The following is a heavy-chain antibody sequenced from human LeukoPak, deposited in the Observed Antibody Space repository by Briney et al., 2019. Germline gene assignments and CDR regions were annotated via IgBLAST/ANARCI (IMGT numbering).Heavy chain of an antibody. CDR1: GFTFSTYT. J-gene: IGHJ4*02. CDR3: TKDRIPDGRWFLDY. D-gene: IGHD3-10*01. Sequence: GGSLRLSCAASGFTFSTYTMNWIRQAPGEGLEWVSGIYGNGYEAFYADSVKGRFTISRDNSKSTLYLQMNSLRAEDTAIYYCTKDRIPDGRWFLDYWGQATLVTVSS. CDR2: IYGNGYEA. V-gene: IGHV3-23*01.